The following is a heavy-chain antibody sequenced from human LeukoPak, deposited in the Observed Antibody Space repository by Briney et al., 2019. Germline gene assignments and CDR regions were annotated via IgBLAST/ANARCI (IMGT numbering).Heavy chain of an antibody. CDR1: GFTFSSYG. Sequence: GGSLRLSCAASGFTFSSYGMHWVLQAPGKGLEWVAFIRYDGSNKYYADSVKGRFTISRDNSKNTLYLQMNSLRGEDTAVYYCAKDRVIVGATLPDYWGQGTLVTVSS. J-gene: IGHJ4*02. CDR3: AKDRVIVGATLPDY. D-gene: IGHD1-26*01. CDR2: IRYDGSNK. V-gene: IGHV3-30*02.